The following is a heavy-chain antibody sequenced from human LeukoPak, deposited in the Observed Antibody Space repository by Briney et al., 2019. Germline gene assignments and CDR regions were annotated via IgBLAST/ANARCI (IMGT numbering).Heavy chain of an antibody. D-gene: IGHD2-2*01. Sequence: ASVKVSCKASGYTFTDYYMRWVRQAPGQGFEWMGWINPNDGDTYYAQKFQGRVTMTRDTSISTAHMEVSRLRSDDTAVYYCARANFLYCSSTSCLFDYWGQGTLVTVSS. CDR1: GYTFTDYY. J-gene: IGHJ4*02. CDR3: ARANFLYCSSTSCLFDY. V-gene: IGHV1-2*02. CDR2: INPNDGDT.